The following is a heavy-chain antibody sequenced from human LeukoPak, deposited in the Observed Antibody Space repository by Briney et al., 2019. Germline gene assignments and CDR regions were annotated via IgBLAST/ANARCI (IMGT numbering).Heavy chain of an antibody. CDR1: GGTFRSYA. CDR2: IIPIFGTA. CDR3: ARVYYYDSSGYYYLDC. J-gene: IGHJ4*02. V-gene: IGHV1-69*13. D-gene: IGHD3-22*01. Sequence: ASVTVSCKASGGTFRSYAISWVRQAPGQGLEWMGGIIPIFGTANYAQKFQGRVTITADESTSTAYMELSSLRSEDTAVYYCARVYYYDSSGYYYLDCWGQGTLVTVSS.